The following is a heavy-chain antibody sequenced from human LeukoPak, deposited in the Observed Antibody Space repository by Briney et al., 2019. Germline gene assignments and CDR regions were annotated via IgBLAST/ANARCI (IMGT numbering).Heavy chain of an antibody. V-gene: IGHV3-66*01. Sequence: GGSLRLSCAASGFTVSSNYMSWVRQAPGKGLEWVSVIYSGGSTYYADSVKGRFTISRDNSKNTLYLQMNSLRAEDTAVYYCAKGVPAAIWDYYYYGMDVWGQGTTVTVSS. CDR1: GFTVSSNY. J-gene: IGHJ6*02. CDR2: IYSGGST. D-gene: IGHD2-2*02. CDR3: AKGVPAAIWDYYYYGMDV.